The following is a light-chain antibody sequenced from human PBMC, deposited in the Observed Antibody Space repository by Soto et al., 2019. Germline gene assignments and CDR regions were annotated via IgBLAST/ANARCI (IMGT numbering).Light chain of an antibody. CDR2: GAS. CDR1: QSVSSN. Sequence: IEMTQSPATLSVSPGERATLSCRASQSVSSNLVWYQQKPGQAPRLLIYGASTRVTGIPARFSGSGSGTEFTLTISSLQSGDFAVYYCQQYHNWWTFGQGTKVDIK. V-gene: IGKV3-15*01. CDR3: QQYHNWWT. J-gene: IGKJ1*01.